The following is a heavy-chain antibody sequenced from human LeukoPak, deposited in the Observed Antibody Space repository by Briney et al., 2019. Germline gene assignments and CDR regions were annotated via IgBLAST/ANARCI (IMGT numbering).Heavy chain of an antibody. CDR2: ISGSGGST. CDR1: GFTFSSYA. V-gene: IGHV3-23*01. D-gene: IGHD5-18*01. CDR3: AKDLSYGFPYGMDV. J-gene: IGHJ6*02. Sequence: GGSLRLSCAASGFTFSSYAMSWVRRAPGKGLEWVSGISGSGGSTYYADSVKGRFISSRDNSKNTLYLQMNSLRAEDTAVYYCAKDLSYGFPYGMDVWGQGTTVTVSS.